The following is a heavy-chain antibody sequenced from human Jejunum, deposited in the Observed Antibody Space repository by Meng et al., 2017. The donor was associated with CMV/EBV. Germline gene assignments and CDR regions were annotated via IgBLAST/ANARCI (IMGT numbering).Heavy chain of an antibody. Sequence: SGGSASRYAIRWVRQAPGQGPEWMGGIIPILAQAHHAQEFQDRVTITADKSTGTVYMKLSSLRSEDTALYYCATPGPYSSGWLYFGFWGQGSLVTVSS. CDR1: GGSASRYA. J-gene: IGHJ4*02. D-gene: IGHD6-19*01. CDR2: IIPILAQA. V-gene: IGHV1-69*10. CDR3: ATPGPYSSGWLYFGF.